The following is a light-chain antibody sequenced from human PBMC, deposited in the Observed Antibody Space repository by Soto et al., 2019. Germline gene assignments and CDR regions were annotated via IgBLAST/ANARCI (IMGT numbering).Light chain of an antibody. CDR2: HAS. CDR1: QSISRW. V-gene: IGKV1-5*01. Sequence: DIQMTQSPSSVSASVGNRVTISCRASQSISRWLAWYQQKPGRAPTLLIYHASTLESGVPSRFSGSGSGTDFTLTISSLEPEDFAVYYCQQRNNWPPSITFGPGTRLEIK. CDR3: QQRNNWPPSIT. J-gene: IGKJ5*01.